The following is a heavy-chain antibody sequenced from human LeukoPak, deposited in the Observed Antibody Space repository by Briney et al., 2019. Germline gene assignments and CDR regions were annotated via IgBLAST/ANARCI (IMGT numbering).Heavy chain of an antibody. CDR1: GASFSGYY. D-gene: IGHD1-1*01. CDR3: ARARGRLDY. V-gene: IGHV4-34*01. Sequence: PSETLSLTCAVYGASFSGYYWSWIRQPPGKALEWIGEINESGSSNHNPSLKSRVTLSIDTSKNHFTLNLTSVTAADTALYYCARARGRLDYWGQGTLVTVSS. CDR2: INESGSS. J-gene: IGHJ4*02.